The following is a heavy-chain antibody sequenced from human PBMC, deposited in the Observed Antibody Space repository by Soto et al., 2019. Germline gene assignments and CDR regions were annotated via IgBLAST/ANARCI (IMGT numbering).Heavy chain of an antibody. V-gene: IGHV1-69*13. D-gene: IGHD5-18*01. J-gene: IGHJ4*02. Sequence: SVKVSCKASGGTFSSYAISWVRQAPGQGLEWMGGIIPIFGTANYAQKFQGRVTITADESTSTAYMELSSLRSEDTAVYYCARGLNGYLHYFDYWGQGNPVTVSS. CDR3: ARGLNGYLHYFDY. CDR2: IIPIFGTA. CDR1: GGTFSSYA.